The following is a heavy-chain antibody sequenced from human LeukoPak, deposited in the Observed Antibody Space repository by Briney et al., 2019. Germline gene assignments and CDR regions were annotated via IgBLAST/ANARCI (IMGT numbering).Heavy chain of an antibody. V-gene: IGHV4-38-2*02. CDR2: IYHSGST. CDR3: ARTYYYGSGSYHNWFDP. CDR1: GYSISSGYY. Sequence: PSETLSLTCTVSGYSISSGYYWGWIRQPPGKGLEWIGSIYHSGSTYYNPSLKSRVTISVDTSKNQFSLKLSSVTAADTAVYYCARTYYYGSGSYHNWFDPWGQGTLVTVSS. D-gene: IGHD3-10*01. J-gene: IGHJ5*02.